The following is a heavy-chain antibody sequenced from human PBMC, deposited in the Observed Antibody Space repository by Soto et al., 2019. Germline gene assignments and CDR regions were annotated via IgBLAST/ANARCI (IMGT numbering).Heavy chain of an antibody. V-gene: IGHV4-61*01. D-gene: IGHD5-12*01. CDR3: ARGLYSGYDSSLYGMDV. CDR2: IYYSGST. J-gene: IGHJ6*02. CDR1: GGSVSSGSYY. Sequence: SETLSLTCTVSGGSVSSGSYYWSWIRQPPGKGLEWIGYIYYSGSTNYNPSLKSRVTISVDTSKNQFSLKLSSVTAADTAVYYCARGLYSGYDSSLYGMDVWGQGTTVTVSS.